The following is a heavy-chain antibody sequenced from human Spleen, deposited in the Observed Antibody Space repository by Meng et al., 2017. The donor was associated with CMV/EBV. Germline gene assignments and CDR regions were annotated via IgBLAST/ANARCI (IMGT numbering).Heavy chain of an antibody. CDR1: GFTFSSYA. CDR3: ARGMLLWLGELNAFDI. D-gene: IGHD3-10*01. Sequence: GGSLRLSCAASGFTFSSYAMSWVRQAPGKGLEWVSAISNSGGSTYYTDSVKGRFTISRDNSKNTLYLQMNSLRAEDTAVYYCARGMLLWLGELNAFDIWGQGTMVTVSS. CDR2: ISNSGGST. J-gene: IGHJ3*02. V-gene: IGHV3-23*01.